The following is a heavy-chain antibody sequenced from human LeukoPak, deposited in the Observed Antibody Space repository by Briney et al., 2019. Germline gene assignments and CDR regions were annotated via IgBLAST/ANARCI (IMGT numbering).Heavy chain of an antibody. CDR3: ARVPRESYSH. D-gene: IGHD1-26*01. CDR2: INPNGGNT. CDR1: GYTFTSYD. Sequence: ASVKVSCKASGYTFTSYDINWVRQATGQGLEWMGYINPNGGNTGYAQKFQGRVTVTRDTSINTAYMELTSLRSEDTAVYYCARVPRESYSHWGQGTLVTVSS. J-gene: IGHJ4*02. V-gene: IGHV1-8*01.